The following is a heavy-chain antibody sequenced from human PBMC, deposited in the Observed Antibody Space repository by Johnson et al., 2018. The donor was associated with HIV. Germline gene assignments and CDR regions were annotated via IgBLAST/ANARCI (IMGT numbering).Heavy chain of an antibody. CDR1: GFTFSSYG. J-gene: IGHJ3*02. Sequence: VQLVESGGGVVQPGRSLRLSCVASGFTFSSYGMHWVRQAPGKGLEWVAVISYDGNNKYYADSVKGRFTISRDNSKNTLYLQMNSLRAEDTAVYYCAKDLSQWLIPEAFDIWGQGTMVTVSS. CDR2: ISYDGNNK. D-gene: IGHD6-19*01. V-gene: IGHV3-30*18. CDR3: AKDLSQWLIPEAFDI.